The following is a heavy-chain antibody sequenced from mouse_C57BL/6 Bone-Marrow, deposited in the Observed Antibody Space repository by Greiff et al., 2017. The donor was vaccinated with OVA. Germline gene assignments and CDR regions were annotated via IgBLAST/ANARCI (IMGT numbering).Heavy chain of an antibody. CDR3: ARPHAY. CDR1: GFTFSDYY. CDR2: ISNGGGST. V-gene: IGHV5-12*01. J-gene: IGHJ3*01. Sequence: EVMLVESGGGLVQPGGSLKLSCAASGFTFSDYYMYWVRQTPEKRLEWVAYISNGGGSTYYPDTVKGRFTISRDNAKNTLYLQMSRLKSEDTAMYYCARPHAYWGQGTLVTVSA.